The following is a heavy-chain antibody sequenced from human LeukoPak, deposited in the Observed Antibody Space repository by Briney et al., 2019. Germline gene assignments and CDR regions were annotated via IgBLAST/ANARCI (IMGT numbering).Heavy chain of an antibody. CDR2: IYYSGSA. V-gene: IGHV4-59*01. CDR3: ARGLLRYSSGIDY. Sequence: SETLSLTCTVSGGSISSYYWSWIRQPPGKGLEWIWYIYYSGSANYNPSLKSRVTISVDTSKNQFSLKLSSVTAADTAVYYCARGLLRYSSGIDYWGQGTLVTVSS. J-gene: IGHJ4*02. D-gene: IGHD6-19*01. CDR1: GGSISSYY.